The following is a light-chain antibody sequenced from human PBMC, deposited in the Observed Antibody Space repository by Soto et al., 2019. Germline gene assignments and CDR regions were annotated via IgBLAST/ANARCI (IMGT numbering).Light chain of an antibody. CDR1: SSDVGGYDY. CDR2: DVT. CDR3: RSYMRGSYVV. V-gene: IGLV2-14*03. Sequence: QSALAQPASVSASPGQSITISCTGSSSDVGGYDYVSWYQQHPGKAPKLIIYDVTNRPSGVSNRFSGSKSGNTASLTISGLQAEDEGEYYCRSYMRGSYVVVGGGTKLTVL. J-gene: IGLJ2*01.